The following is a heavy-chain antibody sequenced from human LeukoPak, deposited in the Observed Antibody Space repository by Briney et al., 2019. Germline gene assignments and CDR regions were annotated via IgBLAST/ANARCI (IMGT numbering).Heavy chain of an antibody. J-gene: IGHJ6*02. D-gene: IGHD2-8*01. V-gene: IGHV3-21*01. CDR1: GFTFSNFA. CDR3: AREYGYGMDV. CDR2: ISSSSSYI. Sequence: GGSLRLSCAASGFTFSNFAMNWVRQAPGKGLEWVSSISSSSSYIYYADSVKGRFTISRDNAKNSLYLQMNSLRAEDTAVYYCAREYGYGMDVWGQGTTVTVSS.